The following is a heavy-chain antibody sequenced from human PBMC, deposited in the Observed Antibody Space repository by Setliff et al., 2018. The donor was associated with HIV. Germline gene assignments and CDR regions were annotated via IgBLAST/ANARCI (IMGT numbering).Heavy chain of an antibody. CDR1: GCSISSSSSY. CDR3: ARVVTHPYSGVVDAFDI. D-gene: IGHD3-3*01. Sequence: SLTCTVSGCSISSSSSYWGWIRQPPGTGREWIGSSYDSGSTYYTPSLKSRVTISVDTSKNQFALKLSSVTAADTAVYYCARVVTHPYSGVVDAFDIWGQGTMVTVSS. CDR2: SYDSGST. V-gene: IGHV4-39*01. J-gene: IGHJ3*02.